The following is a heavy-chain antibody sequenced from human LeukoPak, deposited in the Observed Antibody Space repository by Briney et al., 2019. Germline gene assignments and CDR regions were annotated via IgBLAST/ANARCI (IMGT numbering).Heavy chain of an antibody. Sequence: PGGSLRLSCAASGFIFSSYAMSWVRQAPGKGLERVSAISGSGGSTYYADSVKGRFTISRDNSKNTLYLQMNSLRAEDTAVYYCAKDRRWLVRATFFDYWGQGTLVTVSS. D-gene: IGHD6-19*01. V-gene: IGHV3-23*01. J-gene: IGHJ4*02. CDR3: AKDRRWLVRATFFDY. CDR2: ISGSGGST. CDR1: GFIFSSYA.